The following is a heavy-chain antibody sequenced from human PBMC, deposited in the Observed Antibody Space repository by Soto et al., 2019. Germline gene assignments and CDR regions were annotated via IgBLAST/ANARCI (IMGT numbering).Heavy chain of an antibody. Sequence: SETLSLTCSVSGGSISSGYYYWSWIRQPPGKGLEWIGNIYYSGNTYYNPSLKSRLIISIDTSKTQFSLKVGSVTAAATVVYYCASSPLHVMDVWAQGTTVTVS. D-gene: IGHD1-26*01. J-gene: IGHJ6*02. CDR2: IYYSGNT. CDR1: GGSISSGYYY. V-gene: IGHV4-30-4*01. CDR3: ASSPLHVMDV.